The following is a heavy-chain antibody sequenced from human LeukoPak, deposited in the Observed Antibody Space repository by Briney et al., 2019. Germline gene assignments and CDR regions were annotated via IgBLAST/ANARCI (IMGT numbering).Heavy chain of an antibody. Sequence: GGSLRLSCAASGFTFSSYSMNWVRQAPGKGLEWVSSISSSSSYIYYADSVKGRFTISRDNAKNSLYLQMNSLRAEDTAVYYCARDVYSSSYRYYYYYGMDVWGQGTTVTVSS. J-gene: IGHJ6*02. CDR3: ARDVYSSSYRYYYYYGMDV. V-gene: IGHV3-21*01. D-gene: IGHD6-6*01. CDR2: ISSSSSYI. CDR1: GFTFSSYS.